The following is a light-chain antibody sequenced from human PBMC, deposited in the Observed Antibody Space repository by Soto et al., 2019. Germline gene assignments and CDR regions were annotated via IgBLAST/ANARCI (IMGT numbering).Light chain of an antibody. V-gene: IGKV1-5*03. Sequence: DIQMTQCPPTMTASVGDRVTITCRASQSISVWLDWYQQNAGKAPNLLIYKASRLESGVPSRFSGSGSETEFTLTISGLHPGDSATYYCHQYYSYSRTFGQGTKVDI. CDR1: QSISVW. CDR3: HQYYSYSRT. CDR2: KAS. J-gene: IGKJ1*01.